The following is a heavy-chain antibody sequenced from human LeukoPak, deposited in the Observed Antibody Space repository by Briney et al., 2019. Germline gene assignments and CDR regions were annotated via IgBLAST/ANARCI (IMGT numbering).Heavy chain of an antibody. CDR1: GFAPGTYW. J-gene: IGHJ4*02. D-gene: IGHD3-10*02. CDR2: ISTDGSKI. CDR3: ARGVLYVWGVSYFDV. Sequence: PGGSLSLSCAASGFAPGTYWMHWVRQAPGKGLVWVARISTDGSKITYADSVKGRFSISRDHAKNTVYLQMNSLRVDDTAVYYCARGVLYVWGVSYFDVWGQGTLVTVSS. V-gene: IGHV3-74*03.